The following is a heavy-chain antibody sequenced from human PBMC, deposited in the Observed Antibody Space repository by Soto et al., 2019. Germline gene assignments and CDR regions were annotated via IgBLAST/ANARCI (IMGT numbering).Heavy chain of an antibody. Sequence: SETLSLTCTVSGGSVSSGNFYWVWIRQPPGKALEWIGYIYYNGNTNYNPSLKSRVTISLDTSKNQFSLKLSSVTTADTAVYYCARRTVITGLNDYWGQGTLVTVSS. CDR1: GGSVSSGNFY. J-gene: IGHJ4*02. D-gene: IGHD3-22*01. CDR2: IYYNGNT. CDR3: ARRTVITGLNDY. V-gene: IGHV4-61*01.